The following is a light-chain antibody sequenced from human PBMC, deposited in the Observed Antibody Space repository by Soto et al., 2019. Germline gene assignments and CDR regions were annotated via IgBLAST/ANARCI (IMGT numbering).Light chain of an antibody. CDR1: RSLLSSNGYTY. V-gene: IGKV2-28*01. CDR2: LGS. CDR3: AQGLQTPLT. Sequence: DVVMTQSPLSLPVTPGEPASISCRSSRSLLSSNGYTYLNCYLQKPGQSPQLLIYLGSNRASGVPDRFSGSGSGTDFTLKISRVEAEDVGVYYCAQGLQTPLTFGGGTKVDIK. J-gene: IGKJ4*01.